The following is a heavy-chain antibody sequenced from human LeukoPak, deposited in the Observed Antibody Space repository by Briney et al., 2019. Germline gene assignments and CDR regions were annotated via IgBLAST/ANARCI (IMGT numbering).Heavy chain of an antibody. V-gene: IGHV3-11*01. CDR3: ATDGAGFDT. CDR2: INIGGTNT. CDR1: GFTFNDYY. J-gene: IGHJ5*02. Sequence: GGSLRLSCAASGFTFNDYYMGWIRQAPGKGLEWLSYINIGGTNTHYADSVTGRFTISRDNAKKSLYLEMTTLTAEDTAVYYCATDGAGFDTWGQGVLVTVSS.